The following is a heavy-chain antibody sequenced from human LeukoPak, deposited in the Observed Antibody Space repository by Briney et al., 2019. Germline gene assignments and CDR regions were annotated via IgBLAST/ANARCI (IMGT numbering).Heavy chain of an antibody. J-gene: IGHJ4*02. CDR3: ARDLSGYGNEGPFDY. V-gene: IGHV1-18*01. Sequence: ASVKVSCKASGYTFTSYGISWVRQAPGQGLEWMGWISAYNGNTNYAQKLQGRVTMTTDTSTSTAYMELRSLRSDDTAVYYCARDLSGYGNEGPFDYWGQGTLVTVSS. CDR2: ISAYNGNT. CDR1: GYTFTSYG. D-gene: IGHD5-18*01.